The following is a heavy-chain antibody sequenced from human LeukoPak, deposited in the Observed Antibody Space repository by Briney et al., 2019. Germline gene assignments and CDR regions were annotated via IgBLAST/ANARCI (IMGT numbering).Heavy chain of an antibody. V-gene: IGHV3-11*01. J-gene: IGHJ4*02. Sequence: PGGSLRLSCAASGFNFSDYFMSWIRQAPGKGLQWLAYISKTGRGIEYAESVRGRFTISRDNAKNSVFLQMDSLRAEDTAVYYCAKEGRGGYNYDYWGQGTLLTVSS. CDR1: GFNFSDYF. D-gene: IGHD5-24*01. CDR2: ISKTGRGI. CDR3: AKEGRGGYNYDY.